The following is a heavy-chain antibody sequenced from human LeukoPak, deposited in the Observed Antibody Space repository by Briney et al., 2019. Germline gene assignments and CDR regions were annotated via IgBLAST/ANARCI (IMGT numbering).Heavy chain of an antibody. CDR3: AKDRYCSSTSCFGSNWFDP. CDR2: ISGSGGST. D-gene: IGHD2-2*01. CDR1: GFTFSSYA. Sequence: GGSLRLSCAASGFTFSSYAMSWVRQAPGKGLEWVSAISGSGGSTYYADSVKGWFTISRDNSKNTLYLQMNSLRAEDTAVHYCAKDRYCSSTSCFGSNWFDPWGQGTLVTVSS. J-gene: IGHJ5*02. V-gene: IGHV3-23*01.